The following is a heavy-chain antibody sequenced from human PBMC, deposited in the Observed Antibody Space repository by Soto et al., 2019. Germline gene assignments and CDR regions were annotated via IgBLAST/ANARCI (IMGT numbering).Heavy chain of an antibody. CDR1: VFSLSTRGVG. D-gene: IGHD3-9*01. V-gene: IGHV2-5*01. CDR2: MYWYDAT. J-gene: IGHJ4*02. CDR3: AHRPAYDISTIYYPFES. Sequence: QITLKESGPTLVKPTQPLTLTCTFSVFSLSTRGVGVAWIRQPPGTPLGWHALMYWYDATRYSPSPKTTLNFTRDTFRTQGFLTVSHADPVDTGTYYCAHRPAYDISTIYYPFESWAQGALVTVSS.